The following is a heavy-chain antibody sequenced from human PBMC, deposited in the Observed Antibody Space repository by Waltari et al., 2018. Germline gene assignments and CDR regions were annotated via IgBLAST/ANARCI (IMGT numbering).Heavy chain of an antibody. CDR3: AREGSSNHEFDY. D-gene: IGHD6-6*01. V-gene: IGHV3-23*03. Sequence: EVQLLESGGGLVQPGGSLRLSCAASGFTFSSYAMSWVRQAPGKGLEWVSVIYSGGSTYYADSVKGRFTISRDNSKNTLYLQMNSLRAEDTAVYYCAREGSSNHEFDYWGQGTLVTVSS. CDR2: IYSGGST. J-gene: IGHJ4*02. CDR1: GFTFSSYA.